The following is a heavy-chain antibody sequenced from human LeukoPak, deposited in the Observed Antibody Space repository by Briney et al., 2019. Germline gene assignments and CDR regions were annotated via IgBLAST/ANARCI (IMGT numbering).Heavy chain of an antibody. V-gene: IGHV3-30*18. CDR2: ISYDGSNK. Sequence: GGSLRLSCAASGFTFSSYGMHWVRQAPGKGLEWVAVISYDGSNKYYADSVKGRFTISRDNSKNTLYLQMNSLRAEDTAVYYCANSYGGAPSDYFDYWGQGTLVTVSS. D-gene: IGHD4-23*01. J-gene: IGHJ4*02. CDR3: ANSYGGAPSDYFDY. CDR1: GFTFSSYG.